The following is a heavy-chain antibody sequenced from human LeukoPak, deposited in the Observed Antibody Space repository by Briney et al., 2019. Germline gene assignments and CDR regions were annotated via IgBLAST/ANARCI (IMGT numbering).Heavy chain of an antibody. J-gene: IGHJ4*02. V-gene: IGHV3-30*18. CDR3: AKWFGSSYGYLDY. CDR1: GFTFSSYG. Sequence: GRSLRLSCAASGFTFSSYGMHWVRQAPGKGLEWVAVISYDGSNKYYADSVKGRFTISRDNSKNTLYLQMNSLRAEDTAVYYCAKWFGSSYGYLDYWGQGTLVTVSS. CDR2: ISYDGSNK. D-gene: IGHD5-18*01.